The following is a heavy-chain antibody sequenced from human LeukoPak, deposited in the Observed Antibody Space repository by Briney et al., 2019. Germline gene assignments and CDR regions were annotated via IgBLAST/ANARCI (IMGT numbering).Heavy chain of an antibody. CDR1: GFTFSSYG. CDR3: AREMYSGDAFDI. V-gene: IGHV3-33*01. D-gene: IGHD1-26*01. Sequence: GGSLRLSCAASGFTFSSYGMHWVRQAPGKGLEWVAVIWYDGSNKYYADSVKGRFTISRDNSKNTLYLQMNSLRAEDTAMYYCAREMYSGDAFDIWGQGTMVTVSS. J-gene: IGHJ3*02. CDR2: IWYDGSNK.